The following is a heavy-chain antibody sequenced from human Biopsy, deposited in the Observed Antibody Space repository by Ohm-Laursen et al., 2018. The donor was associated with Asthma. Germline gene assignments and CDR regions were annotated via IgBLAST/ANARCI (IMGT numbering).Heavy chain of an antibody. V-gene: IGHV3-53*01. CDR3: ARGDSSGWSHYYFDY. CDR2: IYSGGTS. Sequence: SLRLSCSASGFTVSRDHMFWARQAPGKGLEWVSVIYSGGTSHTADSVRGRFTISRDFSKNTLHLQMNSLRVEDTAVYYCARGDSSGWSHYYFDYWGQGTLATVSS. D-gene: IGHD6-19*01. J-gene: IGHJ4*02. CDR1: GFTVSRDH.